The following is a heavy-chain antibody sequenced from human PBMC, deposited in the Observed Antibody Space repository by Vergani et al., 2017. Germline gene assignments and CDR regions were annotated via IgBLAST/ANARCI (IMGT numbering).Heavy chain of an antibody. CDR3: AKKPGIYTARQYCAMDV. D-gene: IGHD5-18*01. Sequence: EVQLLESGGGLVQPGGSLRLSCAASGFTFSSYAMSWVRQAPGKGLEWVSAISGSGGRTYYADSGKGLFTISRDNSKNPLYLQMTSLRAEDTDVYYCAKKPGIYTARQYCAMDVWGQGTTVTVAS. CDR1: GFTFSSYA. V-gene: IGHV3-23*01. J-gene: IGHJ6*02. CDR2: ISGSGGRT.